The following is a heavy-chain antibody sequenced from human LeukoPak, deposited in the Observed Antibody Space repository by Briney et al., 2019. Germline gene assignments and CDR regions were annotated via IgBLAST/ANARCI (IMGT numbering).Heavy chain of an antibody. Sequence: GGSLRLSCAASGFSFSSYPMNWVRQAPGKGLEWVSYISSSGSTIYYADSVKGRFTISRDNAKNSLYLQMNSLRAEDTAVYCWARVTSSGCTDYWGQGTLVTVSS. J-gene: IGHJ4*02. V-gene: IGHV3-48*04. CDR3: ARVTSSGCTDY. CDR2: ISSSGSTI. CDR1: GFSFSSYP. D-gene: IGHD6-19*01.